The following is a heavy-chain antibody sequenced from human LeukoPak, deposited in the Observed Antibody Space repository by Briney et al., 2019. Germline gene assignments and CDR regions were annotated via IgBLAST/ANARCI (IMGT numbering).Heavy chain of an antibody. Sequence: GGSLRLSCTGSGFTLGDYAMSWVRQAPGKGLEWVSAISGSGGSTYYADSVKGRFTISRDNSKNTLYLQMNSLRAEDTAVYYCAKDSSGYSNYFYFDYWGQGTLVTVSS. J-gene: IGHJ4*02. V-gene: IGHV3-23*01. CDR2: ISGSGGST. CDR1: GFTLGDYA. D-gene: IGHD4-11*01. CDR3: AKDSSGYSNYFYFDY.